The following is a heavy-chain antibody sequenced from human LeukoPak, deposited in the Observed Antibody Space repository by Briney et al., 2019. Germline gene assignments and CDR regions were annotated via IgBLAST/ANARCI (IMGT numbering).Heavy chain of an antibody. CDR1: GFTFSSYE. CDR2: ISSSGSTI. CDR3: ARDSQADYYDSSGYYYDFDY. Sequence: GGSLRLSCAASGFTFSSYEMNWVRQAPGKGLEWVSYISSSGSTIYYADSVKGRFTISRDNAKNSLYLQMSSLRAEDTAVYYCARDSQADYYDSSGYYYDFDYWGQGTLVTVSS. V-gene: IGHV3-48*03. D-gene: IGHD3-22*01. J-gene: IGHJ4*02.